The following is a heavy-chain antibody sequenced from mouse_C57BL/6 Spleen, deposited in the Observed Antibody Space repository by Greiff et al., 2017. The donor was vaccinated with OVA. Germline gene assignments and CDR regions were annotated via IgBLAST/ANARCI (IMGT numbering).Heavy chain of an antibody. D-gene: IGHD1-1*01. V-gene: IGHV1-69*01. Sequence: QVQLKQPGAELVMPGDSEKLSCKASGYTFTSYWMPWVQQRPGQGLEWIGEIDPADSYTNYNQKFKGKSTLTVDKSSSTAYMQLSSLSSEDYAVYYCARSDTTVASYWYFDVWGTGTTVTVSS. CDR3: ARSDTTVASYWYFDV. CDR1: GYTFTSYW. CDR2: IDPADSYT. J-gene: IGHJ1*03.